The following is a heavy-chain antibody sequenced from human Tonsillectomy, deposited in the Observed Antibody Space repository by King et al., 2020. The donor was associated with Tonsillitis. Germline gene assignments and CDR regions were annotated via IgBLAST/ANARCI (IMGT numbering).Heavy chain of an antibody. CDR1: GFTFSDYY. J-gene: IGHJ4*02. CDR3: ARRMYYYGSSLDY. Sequence: VQLVESGGGLVKPGGSLRLSCAASGFTFSDYYMYWIRQAPGQGLECISYISSSGSTIYYADSVKGRFTISRDKAKKSVYLQMNSLRAEDTAVYYCARRMYYYGSSLDYWGQGTLVTVSS. V-gene: IGHV3-11*01. CDR2: ISSSGSTI. D-gene: IGHD3-22*01.